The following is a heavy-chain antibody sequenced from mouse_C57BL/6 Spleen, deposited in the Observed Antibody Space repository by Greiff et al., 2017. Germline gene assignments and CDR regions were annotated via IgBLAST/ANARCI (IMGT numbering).Heavy chain of an antibody. CDR1: GFTFSDYY. D-gene: IGHD3-2*02. CDR2: INYDGSST. CDR3: AREGSSGYFDY. Sequence: EVQVVESEGGLVQPGSSMKLSCTASGFTFSDYYMAWVRQVPEKGLEWVANINYDGSSTYYLDSLKSRFIISRDNAKNILYLQMSSLKSEDTATYYCAREGSSGYFDYWGQGTTLTVSS. V-gene: IGHV5-16*01. J-gene: IGHJ2*01.